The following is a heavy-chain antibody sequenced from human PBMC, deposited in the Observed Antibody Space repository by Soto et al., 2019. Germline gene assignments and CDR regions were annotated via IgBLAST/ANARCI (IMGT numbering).Heavy chain of an antibody. V-gene: IGHV3-48*02. CDR3: ARAVTCGLDV. Sequence: EVQLVESGGGLVQPGGSLRLSCAASGFTFSLYSMSWVRQAPGKGLEWVSYISRSSTGIHYADSVKGRFTISRDDVTNSLPLQMNSLRDGDTAVYYCARAVTCGLDVWGQGTTVSFSS. CDR2: ISRSSTGI. D-gene: IGHD3-10*01. CDR1: GFTFSLYS. J-gene: IGHJ6*01.